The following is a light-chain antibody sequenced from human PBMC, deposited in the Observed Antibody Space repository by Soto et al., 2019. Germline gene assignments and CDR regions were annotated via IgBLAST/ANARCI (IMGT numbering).Light chain of an antibody. V-gene: IGKV1-5*03. J-gene: IGKJ1*01. Sequence: DIQMTQSPSTLSASVGDRITITCRASQSINNWLAWYQQKPGKAPKLLIYKASNIDIGVPSRCSVSGSGTECTPTISTLQPDDFATYSWQQYDTYWTLGQGTKVDIK. CDR2: KAS. CDR1: QSINNW. CDR3: QQYDTYWT.